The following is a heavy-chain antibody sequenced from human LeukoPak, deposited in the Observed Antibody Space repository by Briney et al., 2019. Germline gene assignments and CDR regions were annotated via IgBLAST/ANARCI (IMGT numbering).Heavy chain of an antibody. V-gene: IGHV3-30*03. J-gene: IGHJ4*02. Sequence: GGSLRLSCAASGPTFSSHAMHWVRQAPGKGLEWVGVISPDGSNQYYIDSVKGRFTISRDNSKNTLYLPMNSLRTEDTAVYYCAGAIGYFDYWGQGTLVTVSS. D-gene: IGHD2-21*01. CDR2: ISPDGSNQ. CDR1: GPTFSSHA. CDR3: AGAIGYFDY.